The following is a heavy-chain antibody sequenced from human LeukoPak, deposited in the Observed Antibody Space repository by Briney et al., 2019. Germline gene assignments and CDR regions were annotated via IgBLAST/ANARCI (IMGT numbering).Heavy chain of an antibody. Sequence: SETLTLTCTVSGGSISSSSYYWGWIRQPPGKGLEWIGTIYYSGSTYYNPSLKSRVTISEDTSKNQFSLKLSSVTAADTAVYYCARPAYGSGSYSGFDYWGQGTLVTVSS. D-gene: IGHD3-10*01. J-gene: IGHJ4*02. CDR3: ARPAYGSGSYSGFDY. CDR1: GGSISSSSYY. CDR2: IYYSGST. V-gene: IGHV4-39*01.